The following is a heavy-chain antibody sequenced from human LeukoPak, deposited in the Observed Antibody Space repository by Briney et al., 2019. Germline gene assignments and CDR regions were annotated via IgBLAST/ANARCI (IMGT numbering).Heavy chain of an antibody. Sequence: PGGSLRLSCAASGFAFSSYSMIWVRQAPGKGLEWVGRIKSKTDGGTTDYAAPVKGRFTISRDDSKNTLYLQMNSLKTEDTAVYYCTTDPLTLYCSSTSCRDYWGQGTLVTVSS. CDR2: IKSKTDGGTT. D-gene: IGHD2-2*01. V-gene: IGHV3-15*01. CDR1: GFAFSSYS. J-gene: IGHJ4*02. CDR3: TTDPLTLYCSSTSCRDY.